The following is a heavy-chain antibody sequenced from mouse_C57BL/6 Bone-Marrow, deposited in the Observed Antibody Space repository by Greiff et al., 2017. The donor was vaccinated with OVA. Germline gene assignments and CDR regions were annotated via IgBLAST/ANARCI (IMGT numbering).Heavy chain of an antibody. J-gene: IGHJ4*01. CDR1: GYTFTSYG. CDR3: ARRLGRGGLYAMHY. Sequence: SGAELARPGASVKLSCKASGYTFTSYGISWVKQRTGQGLEWIGEIYPRSGNTYYNEKFKGKATLTADKSSSTAYMELRSLTAEDSAVYFCARRLGRGGLYAMHYWGQGTSVTVSS. CDR2: IYPRSGNT. D-gene: IGHD4-1*01. V-gene: IGHV1-81*01.